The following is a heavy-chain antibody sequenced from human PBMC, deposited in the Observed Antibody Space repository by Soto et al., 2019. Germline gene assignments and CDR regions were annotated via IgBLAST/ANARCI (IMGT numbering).Heavy chain of an antibody. CDR2: ISAYNDNT. CDR3: ARGQIQSDFDY. D-gene: IGHD3-3*01. CDR1: GYTFTSYG. V-gene: IGHV1-18*04. Sequence: ASVKVSCKASGYTFTSYGLNWVRQAPGQGLEWMGWISAYNDNTYYAQKVQGRVILTIDTSTSTGSMELRSLISDDTAVHYCARGQIQSDFDYWGQGSLVTVSS. J-gene: IGHJ4*02.